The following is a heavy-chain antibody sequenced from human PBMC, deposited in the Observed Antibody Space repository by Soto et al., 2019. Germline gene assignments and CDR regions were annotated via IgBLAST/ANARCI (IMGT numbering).Heavy chain of an antibody. D-gene: IGHD3-22*01. CDR1: GYSFTSYW. Sequence: PGESLKISCKGSGYSFTSYWISWVRQMPGKGLEWMGRIDPSDSYTNYSPSFQGHVTISADKSISTAYLQWSSLKASDNAMYYCARETEDYYDSSGYRYWGQGNLVTVSS. J-gene: IGHJ4*02. V-gene: IGHV5-10-1*01. CDR2: IDPSDSYT. CDR3: ARETEDYYDSSGYRY.